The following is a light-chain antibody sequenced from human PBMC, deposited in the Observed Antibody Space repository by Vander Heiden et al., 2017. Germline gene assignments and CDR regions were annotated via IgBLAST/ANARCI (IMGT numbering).Light chain of an antibody. V-gene: IGLV2-23*02. CDR1: SSDVGNYNL. CDR2: EVN. Sequence: QSALTQPASVSGSPGQSIPISCTGTSSDVGNYNLVSWYQQYPGKAPKLMICEVNKRPSGISNRFSGSKSGNTASLTISGLQAEDEANYYCCSYAGTSTWVFGEGTKLTVL. J-gene: IGLJ3*02. CDR3: CSYAGTSTWV.